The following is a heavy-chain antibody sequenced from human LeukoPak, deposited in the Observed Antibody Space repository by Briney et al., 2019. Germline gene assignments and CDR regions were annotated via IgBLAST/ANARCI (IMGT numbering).Heavy chain of an antibody. V-gene: IGHV3-30*02. CDR3: AKQATYCDFWSGYSAFDY. D-gene: IGHD3-3*01. CDR2: IRYDGSNK. J-gene: IGHJ4*02. CDR1: GFTFSSYG. Sequence: PGGSLRLSCAASGFTFSSYGMHWVRQAPGKGLEWVAFIRYDGSNKYYADSVEGRFTISRDNSKNTLYLQMNSLRAEDTAVYYCAKQATYCDFWSGYSAFDYWGQGTLVTVSS.